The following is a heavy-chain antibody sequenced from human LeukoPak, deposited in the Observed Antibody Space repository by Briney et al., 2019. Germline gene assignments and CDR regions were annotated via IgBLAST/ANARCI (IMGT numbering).Heavy chain of an antibody. CDR2: IIPKGGGT. CDR3: ARVPRPRDPTSSAAHQPFDY. CDR1: GYTFTDYL. Sequence: ASVKVSCKASGYTFTDYLIHWVRQAPGQGPEWMGWIIPKGGGTKYAQKFQDRVTMTRDTSINTAYMELSGLRPNDTAVYYCARVPRPRDPTSSAAHQPFDYWGQGTLVIVSS. J-gene: IGHJ4*02. V-gene: IGHV1-2*02. D-gene: IGHD2-2*01.